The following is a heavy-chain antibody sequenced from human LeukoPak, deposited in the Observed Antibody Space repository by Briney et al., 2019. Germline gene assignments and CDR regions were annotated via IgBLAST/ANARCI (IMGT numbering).Heavy chain of an antibody. CDR2: ISAYNGNT. CDR1: GYTFTSYG. D-gene: IGHD2-2*02. CDR3: ARGSGYCSSTSCYTLWFDP. Sequence: GASVKVSCKASGYTFTSYGISWVRQAPGQGLEWMGWISAYNGNTSYAQKLQGRVTMTTDTSTSTAYMELRSLRSDDTAVYYCARGSGYCSSTSCYTLWFDPWGQGTLVTVSS. V-gene: IGHV1-18*01. J-gene: IGHJ5*02.